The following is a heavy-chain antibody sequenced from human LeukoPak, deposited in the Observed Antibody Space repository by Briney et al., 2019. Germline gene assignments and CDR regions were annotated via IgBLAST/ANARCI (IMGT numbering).Heavy chain of an antibody. CDR1: GYTLSDYD. CDR2: INPNSLIP. D-gene: IGHD4-17*01. V-gene: IGHV1-8*01. J-gene: IGHJ5*02. Sequence: GASVKVSCKASGYTLSDYDINWVRQAPGQGLEYMGWINPNSLIPGYARKFRGRVTLTVDTSIRTAYMELSGLTYDDTAIYYCARVKPVPTVSFDPWGQGTLVTVSS. CDR3: ARVKPVPTVSFDP.